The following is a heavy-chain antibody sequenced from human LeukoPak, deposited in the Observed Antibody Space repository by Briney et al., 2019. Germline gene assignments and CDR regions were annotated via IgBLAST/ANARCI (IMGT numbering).Heavy chain of an antibody. V-gene: IGHV2-5*02. CDR1: GCALPTSGVG. D-gene: IGHD6-13*01. Sequence: SGPTLLHPTPTLTLTCTLTGCALPTSGVGVGWIRQPPGKDLAWLALIYWDDDARYTESLKSRLTITKDTSKNQVVLTMTNLDPVDTGTYYCTHISRRSYYFDYWGQGTLVTVSS. CDR3: THISRRSYYFDY. CDR2: IYWDDDA. J-gene: IGHJ4*02.